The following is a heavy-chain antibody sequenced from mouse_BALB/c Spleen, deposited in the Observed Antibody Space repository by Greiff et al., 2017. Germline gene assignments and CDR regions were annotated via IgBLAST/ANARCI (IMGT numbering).Heavy chain of an antibody. Sequence: VQLQQSGAELVKPGASVKLSCTASGFNIKDTYMHWVKQRPEQGLEWIGRIDPANGNTKYDPKFQGKATITADTSSNTAYLQLSSLTSEDTAVYYGAREGRVPWYFDVWGAGTTVTVSS. V-gene: IGHV14-3*02. CDR1: GFNIKDTY. J-gene: IGHJ1*01. CDR3: AREGRVPWYFDV. CDR2: IDPANGNT.